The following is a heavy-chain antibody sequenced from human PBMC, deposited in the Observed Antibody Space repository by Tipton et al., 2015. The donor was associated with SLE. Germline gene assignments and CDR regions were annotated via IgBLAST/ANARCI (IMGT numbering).Heavy chain of an antibody. V-gene: IGHV4-34*01. CDR3: ARQGAWGSNDY. CDR1: GGSFSGYY. CDR2: INHSGST. Sequence: TLSLTCAVYGGSFSGYYWSWIRQPPGKGLEWIGEINHSGSTNYNPSLKSRVTISVDTSKNQFSLKLSSVTAADTAVYYCARQGAWGSNDYWGPGTLVTVSS. D-gene: IGHD7-27*01. J-gene: IGHJ4*02.